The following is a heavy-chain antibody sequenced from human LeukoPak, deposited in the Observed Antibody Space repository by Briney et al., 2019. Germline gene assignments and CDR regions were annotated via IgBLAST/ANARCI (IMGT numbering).Heavy chain of an antibody. J-gene: IGHJ4*02. D-gene: IGHD3-22*01. V-gene: IGHV4-59*01. CDR1: GGSISSYY. Sequence: PSETLSLTCTVSGGSISSYYWSWIRQPPGKGLEWIGYIYYSGSTNYNPSLKSRVTISVDTSKNQFSLKLSSVTAADTAVYYCARSSGYYYDSSGYYPFDYWGQGTLVTVSS. CDR2: IYYSGST. CDR3: ARSSGYYYDSSGYYPFDY.